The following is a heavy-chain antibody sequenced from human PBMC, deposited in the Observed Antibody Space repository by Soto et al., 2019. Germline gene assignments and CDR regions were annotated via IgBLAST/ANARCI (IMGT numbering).Heavy chain of an antibody. CDR3: ARWRGFGEEYYYYYMDV. Sequence: ASVKVSCKASGYTFTSYDINWVRQATGQGLGWMGWMNPNSGNTGYAQKFQGRVTMTRNTSISTAYMELSSLRSEDTAVYYCARWRGFGEEYYYYYMDVWGKGTTVTVSS. CDR1: GYTFTSYD. V-gene: IGHV1-8*01. D-gene: IGHD3-10*01. CDR2: MNPNSGNT. J-gene: IGHJ6*03.